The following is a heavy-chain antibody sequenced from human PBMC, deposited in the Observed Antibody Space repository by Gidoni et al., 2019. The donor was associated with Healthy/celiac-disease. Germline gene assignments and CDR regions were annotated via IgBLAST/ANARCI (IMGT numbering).Heavy chain of an antibody. Sequence: EVQLVSSGGGLFKPGGSLRLSCAASGFTFSSYSINWVLQAPGKGLEWDSDISSSSSYINEVDSVKGRFTIYRDNAKNSLYLQMNSRRAEDTAVYYCARDSGEKHQYYDFWSGYPNWFDPWGQGTLVTGSS. CDR3: ARDSGEKHQYYDFWSGYPNWFDP. D-gene: IGHD3-3*01. CDR1: GFTFSSYS. J-gene: IGHJ5*02. CDR2: ISSSSSYI. V-gene: IGHV3-21*01.